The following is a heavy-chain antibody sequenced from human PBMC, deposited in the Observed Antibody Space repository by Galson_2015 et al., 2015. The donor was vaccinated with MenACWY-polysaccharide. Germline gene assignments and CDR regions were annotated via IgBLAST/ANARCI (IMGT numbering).Heavy chain of an antibody. J-gene: IGHJ6*02. Sequence: SLRLSCAASGFTFSSYGTHWVRQAPGKGLEWVAFIRYDGSNKYHADSVKGRFTISRDNSKNTLYLQMNSLRAEDTAVYYCARLNPDMGYYYGMGAWGQGTTVTVSS. CDR1: GFTFSSYG. CDR2: IRYDGSNK. D-gene: IGHD1-14*01. CDR3: ARLNPDMGYYYGMGA. V-gene: IGHV3-30*02.